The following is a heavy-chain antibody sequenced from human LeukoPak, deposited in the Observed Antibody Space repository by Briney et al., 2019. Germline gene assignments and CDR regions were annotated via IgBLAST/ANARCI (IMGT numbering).Heavy chain of an antibody. V-gene: IGHV3-7*01. CDR3: RNYCSSTSCYPTYYYYYMDV. J-gene: IGHJ6*03. D-gene: IGHD2-2*01. CDR2: IKQDGSEK. CDR1: GFTFSSYA. Sequence: PGGSLRLSCAASGFTFSSYAMSWVRQAPGKGLEWVANIKQDGSEKYYVDSVKGRFTISRDNAKNSLYLQMNSLRAEDTAVYYCRNYCSSTSCYPTYYYYYMDVWGKGTTVTVSS.